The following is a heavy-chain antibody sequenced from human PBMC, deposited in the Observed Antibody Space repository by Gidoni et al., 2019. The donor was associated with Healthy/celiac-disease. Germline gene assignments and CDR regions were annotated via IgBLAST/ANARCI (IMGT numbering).Heavy chain of an antibody. V-gene: IGHV1-2*02. D-gene: IGHD2-15*01. CDR3: ARGLLGYCSGGSCYPTFDY. CDR1: GYTFTGYY. J-gene: IGHJ4*02. CDR2: INPNSGGT. Sequence: QVQLVQSGAEVKKPGASVKVSCKASGYTFTGYYMPWVRQAPGQGLEWMGWINPNSGGTNYAQKFQGRVTMTRDTSISTAYMELSRLRSDDTAVYYCARGLLGYCSGGSCYPTFDYWGQGTLVTVSS.